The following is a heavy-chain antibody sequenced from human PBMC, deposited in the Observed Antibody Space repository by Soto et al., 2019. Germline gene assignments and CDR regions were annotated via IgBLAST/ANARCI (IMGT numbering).Heavy chain of an antibody. CDR3: SRAPIYCTNGVCYNNWFDP. Sequence: PSQTLSLTCAISGDSVSSNSAAWNWIRQSPSRGLEWLGRTYYRSKWYNDYAVSVKSRITINPDTSKNQFSLQLNSVTPEDTAVYYCSRAPIYCTNGVCYNNWFDPWGQGTLVTVSS. CDR1: GDSVSSNSAA. D-gene: IGHD2-8*01. CDR2: TYYRSKWYN. J-gene: IGHJ5*02. V-gene: IGHV6-1*01.